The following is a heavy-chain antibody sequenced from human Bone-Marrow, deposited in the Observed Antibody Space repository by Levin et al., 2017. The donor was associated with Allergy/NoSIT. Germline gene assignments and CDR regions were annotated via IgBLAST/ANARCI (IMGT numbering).Heavy chain of an antibody. CDR3: AARTPGIGHS. V-gene: IGHV3-53*01. Sequence: GGSLRLSCAASGFTVSNNYMKWVRQAPGKGLEWVSLIYSGGNTYYADSVKGRFTISRDNSKNPLYLQMNSLRAEDTAVYYCAARTPGIGHSWGQGTLVTVSS. CDR2: IYSGGNT. CDR1: GFTVSNNY. D-gene: IGHD6-13*01. J-gene: IGHJ4*02.